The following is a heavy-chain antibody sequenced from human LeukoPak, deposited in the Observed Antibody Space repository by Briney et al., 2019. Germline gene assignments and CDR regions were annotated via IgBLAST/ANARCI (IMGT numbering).Heavy chain of an antibody. CDR3: AKGSSGGRPYYFDY. J-gene: IGHJ4*02. CDR1: GFTLSSYA. CDR2: ISDSGGST. D-gene: IGHD6-6*01. Sequence: GGSLRLSCVGSGFTLSSYAMSWVRQAPGKGLECVAAISDSGGSTYYADSVKGRFTISRDNSKNTVYLQMNSLRAEDTAVYYCAKGSSGGRPYYFDYCGQGTLVTVSS. V-gene: IGHV3-23*01.